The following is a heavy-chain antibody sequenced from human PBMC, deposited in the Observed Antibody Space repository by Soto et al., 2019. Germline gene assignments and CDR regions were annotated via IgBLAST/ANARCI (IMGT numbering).Heavy chain of an antibody. Sequence: QVQLVQSGAEVKKPGASVKVSCKASGYTFTSDDINWVRQATGQGLEWMGWMNRNSGNTGYAQKFQGRVTMTGNTTISTADRELSSLRSDDTAVYYCARERRLGIDGMDAGAQGSTVTVS. V-gene: IGHV1-8*01. D-gene: IGHD7-27*01. CDR2: MNRNSGNT. CDR3: ARERRLGIDGMDA. CDR1: GYTFTSDD. J-gene: IGHJ6*02.